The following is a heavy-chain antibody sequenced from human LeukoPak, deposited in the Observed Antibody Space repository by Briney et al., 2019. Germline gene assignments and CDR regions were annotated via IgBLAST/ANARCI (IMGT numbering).Heavy chain of an antibody. CDR3: ARGQAGHLNSDY. Sequence: GGSLKLSCAASGFTFSSYSMNWVRQAPGKGLEWVSSISSSSSYIYYADSVKGRFTISRDNAKNSLYLQMNSLRAEDTAVYYCARGQAGHLNSDYWGQGTLVTVSS. CDR1: GFTFSSYS. D-gene: IGHD6-13*01. CDR2: ISSSSSYI. V-gene: IGHV3-21*01. J-gene: IGHJ4*02.